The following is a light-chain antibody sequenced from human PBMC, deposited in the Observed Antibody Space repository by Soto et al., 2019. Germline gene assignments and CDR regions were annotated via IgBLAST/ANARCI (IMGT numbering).Light chain of an antibody. CDR3: AAWDDSLNGPL. V-gene: IGLV1-44*01. CDR1: SSNIGSNT. Sequence: QAVVTQPPSASGTPGQRVTISCSGSSSNIGSNTVHWYQQLPGTAPKVLIYNNYQRPSGVPDRFSGSKSGTSASLAISGLQSEDEADYYCAAWDDSLNGPLFGGGTKVTVL. J-gene: IGLJ2*01. CDR2: NNY.